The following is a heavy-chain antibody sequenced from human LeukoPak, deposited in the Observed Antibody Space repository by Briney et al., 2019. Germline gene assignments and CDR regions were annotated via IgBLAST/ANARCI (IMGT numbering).Heavy chain of an antibody. Sequence: AGGSLRLSCAASGFTFSSYAMSWVRQAPGKGLEWVSAISGSGGSTYYADSVKGRFTISRDNSKNTLYLQMNSLRAEDTAVYYCAKSPFYSSGWYDYWGQGTLVTVSS. J-gene: IGHJ4*02. V-gene: IGHV3-23*01. D-gene: IGHD6-19*01. CDR3: AKSPFYSSGWYDY. CDR1: GFTFSSYA. CDR2: ISGSGGST.